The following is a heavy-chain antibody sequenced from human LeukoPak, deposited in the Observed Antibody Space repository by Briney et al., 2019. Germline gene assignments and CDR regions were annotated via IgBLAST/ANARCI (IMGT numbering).Heavy chain of an antibody. CDR2: IYYTGST. CDR1: SGSISSNNYY. D-gene: IGHD3-9*01. CDR3: ARLVSYDVLTENFYKYYMDV. Sequence: MPSETLSLTCTVSSGSISSNNYYWGWIRQPPGKGLEWIGSIYYTGSTFYNPSLKSRVTMSLDALKNQFTLNVTSVTATDTAVYYCARLVSYDVLTENFYKYYMDVWGKGTTVTVSS. V-gene: IGHV4-39*01. J-gene: IGHJ6*03.